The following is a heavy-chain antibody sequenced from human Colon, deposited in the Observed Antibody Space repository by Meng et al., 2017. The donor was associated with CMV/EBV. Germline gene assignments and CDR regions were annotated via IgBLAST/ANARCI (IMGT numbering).Heavy chain of an antibody. CDR3: ARENRLFGGWFDP. Sequence: SETLPLTCIVSGASIDSSHYYWAWIRQPPGKGLEWIGNIYYSGSTYYNPSLKSRVTISVDTSKNQFSLKLSSLTAADSAIYYCARENRLFGGWFDPWGQGTLVTVSS. CDR1: GASIDSSHYY. J-gene: IGHJ5*02. D-gene: IGHD2/OR15-2a*01. CDR2: IYYSGST. V-gene: IGHV4-39*07.